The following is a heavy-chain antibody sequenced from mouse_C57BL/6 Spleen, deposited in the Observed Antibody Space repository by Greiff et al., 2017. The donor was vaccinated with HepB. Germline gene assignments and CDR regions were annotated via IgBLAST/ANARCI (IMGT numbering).Heavy chain of an antibody. D-gene: IGHD2-13*01. V-gene: IGHV14-2*01. CDR2: IDPEDGDT. Sequence: EVQLQQSGAELVKPGASVKLSCTASGFNIKDYYMHWVKQRTEQGLEWIGRIDPEDGDTKYAPKFQGKDTITADTSSNTAYRQLSSLTSEDTAVYYCAREDYWGFAYWGQGTLVTVSA. CDR3: AREDYWGFAY. CDR1: GFNIKDYY. J-gene: IGHJ3*01.